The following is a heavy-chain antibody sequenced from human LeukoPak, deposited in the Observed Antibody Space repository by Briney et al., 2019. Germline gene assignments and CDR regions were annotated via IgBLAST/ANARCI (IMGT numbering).Heavy chain of an antibody. Sequence: SETLSLTCTVSGGSISSSSYYWGWIRQPPGKGLEWIGSIYYSGSTYYNPSLKSRVTISVDTSKNQFSLKLSSVTAADTAVYYCARVGPYSNYRYYYYYMDVWGKGTTVTVSS. CDR3: ARVGPYSNYRYYYYYMDV. CDR1: GGSISSSSYY. CDR2: IYYSGST. D-gene: IGHD4-11*01. J-gene: IGHJ6*03. V-gene: IGHV4-39*01.